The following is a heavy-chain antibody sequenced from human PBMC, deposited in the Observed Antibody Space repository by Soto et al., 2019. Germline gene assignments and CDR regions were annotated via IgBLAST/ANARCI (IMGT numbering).Heavy chain of an antibody. CDR1: GGSISSYD. V-gene: IGHV4-59*01. Sequence: PSETLSLTCTVSGGSISSYDWSWIRQPPGKGLEWIGYIYYSGSTNYNPSLKSRVTISVDTSKNQFSLKLSSVTAANTAVYYCASSMNIVATLPYYMDVWGKGTTVTVSS. J-gene: IGHJ6*03. CDR2: IYYSGST. D-gene: IGHD5-12*01. CDR3: ASSMNIVATLPYYMDV.